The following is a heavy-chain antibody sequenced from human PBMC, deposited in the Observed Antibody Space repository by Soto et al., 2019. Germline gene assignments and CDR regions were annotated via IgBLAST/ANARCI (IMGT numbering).Heavy chain of an antibody. V-gene: IGHV3-23*01. J-gene: IGHJ6*02. CDR3: VRQAKLTTVTANVGYYDGLDV. D-gene: IGHD4-4*01. Sequence: DVQLLESGGGLVQPGGSLRLSCAASGFRFSTYDMSWVRQAPGKGLEWVSVMSGSGSGTYYADSVKGRFTISRDNSKNTLYLQMHILRAEDTAVYYCVRQAKLTTVTANVGYYDGLDVWGQGTTVTVSS. CDR2: MSGSGSGT. CDR1: GFRFSTYD.